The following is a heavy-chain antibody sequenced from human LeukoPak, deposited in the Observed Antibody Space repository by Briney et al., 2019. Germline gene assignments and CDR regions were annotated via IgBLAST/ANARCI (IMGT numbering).Heavy chain of an antibody. CDR1: GFTFSSYG. V-gene: IGHV3-30*18. Sequence: GGSLRLSCAASGFTFSSYGMHWVRQAPGKGLEWVALISNDGSNKYYAESVKGRFTISRDNSKNTLFLQMESLRAEDTAVYYCAKPATVALTGSPLDYWGQGTLVPVSS. D-gene: IGHD7-27*01. CDR2: ISNDGSNK. J-gene: IGHJ4*02. CDR3: AKPATVALTGSPLDY.